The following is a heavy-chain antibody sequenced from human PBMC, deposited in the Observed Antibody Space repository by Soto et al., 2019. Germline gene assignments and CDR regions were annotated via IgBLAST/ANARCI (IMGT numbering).Heavy chain of an antibody. V-gene: IGHV4-59*02. J-gene: IGHJ6*02. CDR2: VYYTGST. CDR3: ARGGRRSPVMDV. CDR1: GGSVSGDY. Sequence: SETLSLTCTVSGGSVSGDYWTWIRQHPGKGLEWIGYVYYTGSTYYNHALNSRVTISVDTSKNQFSLKLSSVTAADTAVYYCARGGRRSPVMDVWGQGTTVTVSS.